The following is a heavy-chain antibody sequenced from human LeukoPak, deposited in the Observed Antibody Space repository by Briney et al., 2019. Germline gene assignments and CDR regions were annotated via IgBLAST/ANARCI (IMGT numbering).Heavy chain of an antibody. D-gene: IGHD6-19*01. V-gene: IGHV1-2*02. Sequence: GASVKVSCKASGYTFTGYYMHWVRQAPGQGLEWMGWINPNSGGTNYAQKFQGRVTMTRDTSISTAYMELSRLRSDDTAVYYCARVPIAVAGTALFDYWGQGTLVTVSS. CDR2: INPNSGGT. J-gene: IGHJ4*02. CDR1: GYTFTGYY. CDR3: ARVPIAVAGTALFDY.